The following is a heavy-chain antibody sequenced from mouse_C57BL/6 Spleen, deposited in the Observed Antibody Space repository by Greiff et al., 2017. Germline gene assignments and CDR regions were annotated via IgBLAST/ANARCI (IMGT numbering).Heavy chain of an antibody. Sequence: DVHLVESGGGLVKPGGSLKLSCAASGFTFSSYAMSWVRQTPEKRLEWVATISDGGSYTYYPDNVKGRFTISRDNAKNNLYLQMSHLKSEDTAMYYCARDRESWEQGMDYWGQGTSVTVSS. CDR1: GFTFSSYA. J-gene: IGHJ4*01. CDR2: ISDGGSYT. D-gene: IGHD4-1*01. CDR3: ARDRESWEQGMDY. V-gene: IGHV5-4*01.